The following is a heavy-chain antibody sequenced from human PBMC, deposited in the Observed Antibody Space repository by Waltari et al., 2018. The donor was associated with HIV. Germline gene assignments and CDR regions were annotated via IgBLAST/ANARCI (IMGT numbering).Heavy chain of an antibody. D-gene: IGHD5-18*01. CDR2: ISSSSSTI. V-gene: IGHV3-48*01. Sequence: EVQLVESGGGLVQPGGSLRLSCAASGFTFSSYSMNWVRQAPGKGLEWVSYISSSSSTIYYADSVKGRFTISRDNAKNSLYLQMNSLRAEDTAVYYCASSLRRIQLWSDYWGQGTLVTVSS. CDR1: GFTFSSYS. J-gene: IGHJ4*02. CDR3: ASSLRRIQLWSDY.